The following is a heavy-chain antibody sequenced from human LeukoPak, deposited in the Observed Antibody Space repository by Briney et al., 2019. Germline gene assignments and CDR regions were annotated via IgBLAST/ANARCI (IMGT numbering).Heavy chain of an antibody. Sequence: SETLSLTCTVSGYSISSGYYWGRIRQPPGKGLEWIGSIYHSGSTYYNPSLKRRVTISVDTSKNQFSLKLSSVTAADTAVYYCARASTTVVTPGTLFDYWGQGTLVTVSS. CDR1: GYSISSGYY. V-gene: IGHV4-38-2*02. CDR3: ARASTTVVTPGTLFDY. J-gene: IGHJ4*02. CDR2: IYHSGST. D-gene: IGHD4-23*01.